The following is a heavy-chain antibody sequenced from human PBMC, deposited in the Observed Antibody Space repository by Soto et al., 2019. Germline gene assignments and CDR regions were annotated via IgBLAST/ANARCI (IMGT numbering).Heavy chain of an antibody. CDR2: ISVSGDST. D-gene: IGHD2-2*02. J-gene: IGHJ4*02. CDR1: GFTFSTYA. Sequence: GGSLRLSCAGSGFTFSTYAMSWVRQAPGKGLEWVSAISVSGDSTYYADSVKGRFTISRDNSKNTLYLQMNSLRAEDTAVYYCAKGTVPAAIRRDYFDYWGQGTLVTVSS. V-gene: IGHV3-23*01. CDR3: AKGTVPAAIRRDYFDY.